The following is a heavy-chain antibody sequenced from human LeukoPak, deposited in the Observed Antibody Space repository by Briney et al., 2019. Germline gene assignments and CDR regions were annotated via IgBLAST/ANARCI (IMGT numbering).Heavy chain of an antibody. Sequence: QPGGSLILSCAASGFNVSNKYMSWVRQAPGKGLEWVSFISIGGSTYYADSVKGRFTLAGDNSKNTLYLQMNSLRAEDTAVYYCARTHYYESSYGMDVWGQGTTVIVFS. V-gene: IGHV3-66*01. CDR2: ISIGGST. D-gene: IGHD3-22*01. J-gene: IGHJ6*02. CDR1: GFNVSNKY. CDR3: ARTHYYESSYGMDV.